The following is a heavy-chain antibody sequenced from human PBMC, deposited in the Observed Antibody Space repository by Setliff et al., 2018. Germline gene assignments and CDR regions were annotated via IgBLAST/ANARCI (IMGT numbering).Heavy chain of an antibody. CDR3: ARGPPDFVVVPAAAKFDF. J-gene: IGHJ4*02. CDR1: GYTFTNFG. D-gene: IGHD2-2*01. CDR2: NSAY. Sequence: ASVKVSCRTSGYTFTNFGINWVRQAPGQGLEWMGWNSAYAQKFQGRVTMTTDTPTSTAYMELRSLRSDDTAVYYCARGPPDFVVVPAAAKFDFWGQGTLVTVSS. V-gene: IGHV1-18*01.